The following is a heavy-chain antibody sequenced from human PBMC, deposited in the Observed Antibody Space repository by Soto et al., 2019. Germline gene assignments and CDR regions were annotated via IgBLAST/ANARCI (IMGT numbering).Heavy chain of an antibody. D-gene: IGHD3-10*01. CDR3: ARTYGRGAFDI. J-gene: IGHJ3*02. CDR2: IFYSGST. CDR1: GGSIRSYY. Sequence: QVQLQESGPGLVKPSETLSLTCTVSGGSIRSYYWSWIRQPPGKGLEWIGYIFYSGSTNYNPSLKSRVTRSVDTSKNQFSLKLSSVTAADTAVYFCARTYGRGAFDIWGQGTMVTVSS. V-gene: IGHV4-59*08.